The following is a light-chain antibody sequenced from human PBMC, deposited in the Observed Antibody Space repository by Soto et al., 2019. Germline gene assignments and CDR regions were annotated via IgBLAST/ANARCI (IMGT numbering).Light chain of an antibody. Sequence: IQFTQSPSTLSASVGDRVTITCRASESISTWLAWYQQNPGKAPKLLMHGASRLESGVPSRFRGSGSGTEFTLTISSLQPDDFGTYYCQQYKTYWTLGQGTKVDIK. J-gene: IGKJ1*01. CDR1: ESISTW. CDR3: QQYKTYWT. CDR2: GAS. V-gene: IGKV1-5*01.